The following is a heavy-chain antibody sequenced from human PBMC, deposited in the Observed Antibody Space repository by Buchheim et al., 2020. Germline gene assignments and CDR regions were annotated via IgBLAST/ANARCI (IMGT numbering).Heavy chain of an antibody. Sequence: EVQLVESGGGLVQPGGSLRLSCAASGFTFSSYWMSWVRQAPGKGLEWVANIKQDGSEKYYVDSVKGRLTISRDNAKNSLYLQMNSLRAEDTAVYYCARDSVDSSGWYYYYYGMDVWGQGTT. J-gene: IGHJ6*02. D-gene: IGHD6-19*01. CDR3: ARDSVDSSGWYYYYYGMDV. CDR2: IKQDGSEK. CDR1: GFTFSSYW. V-gene: IGHV3-7*01.